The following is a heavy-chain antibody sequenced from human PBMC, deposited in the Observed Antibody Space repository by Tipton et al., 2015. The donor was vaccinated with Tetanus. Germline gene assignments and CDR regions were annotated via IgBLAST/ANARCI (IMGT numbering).Heavy chain of an antibody. D-gene: IGHD6-13*01. CDR3: ARGWGSSWYYFDY. CDR2: VYYNGNT. V-gene: IGHV4-59*12. CDR1: GGSISGSY. Sequence: TLSLTCTVSGGSISGSYWNWIRQPPGKGLEWIGYVYYNGNTHYNPALKSRVTISVDTSKRQFSLKLNSVTAADTAVYYCARGWGSSWYYFDYWGQGILVTVSS. J-gene: IGHJ4*02.